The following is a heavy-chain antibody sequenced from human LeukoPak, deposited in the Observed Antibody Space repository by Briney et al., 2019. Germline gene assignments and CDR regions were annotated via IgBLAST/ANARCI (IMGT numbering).Heavy chain of an antibody. CDR2: ISGSGGST. V-gene: IGHV3-23*01. CDR1: GFTFSSYA. CDR3: ARQTDPTDV. J-gene: IGHJ3*01. Sequence: GGSLRLSCAASGFTFSSYAMTWVRQAPGEGLEWVSTISGSGGSTYYADSVKGRFFISRDNSKNTLYLQMNSLRAEDTAVYYCARQTDPTDVWGPGTLVTVSS.